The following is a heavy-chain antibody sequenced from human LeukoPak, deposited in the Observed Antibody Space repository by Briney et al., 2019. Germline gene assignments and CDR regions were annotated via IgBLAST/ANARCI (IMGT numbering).Heavy chain of an antibody. CDR1: GFPFCRSD. J-gene: IGHJ5*02. Sequence: GGSLGLSCEASGFPFCRSDMIWVRQAPGKGLEWVSIISASGGSTFYADSARGRFTISRDNSDNFLYLQLTSLTAEDTAVYHCVKKGNSWSPRFDPWGQGTLVVVSS. CDR3: VKKGNSWSPRFDP. CDR2: ISASGGST. D-gene: IGHD2/OR15-2a*01. V-gene: IGHV3-23*01.